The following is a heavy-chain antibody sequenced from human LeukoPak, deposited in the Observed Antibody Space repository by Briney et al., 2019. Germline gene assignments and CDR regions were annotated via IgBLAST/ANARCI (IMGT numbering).Heavy chain of an antibody. CDR3: AREGPSPEYYYGSGTEIDP. D-gene: IGHD3-10*01. Sequence: SETLSLTCTVSGGSISSYHWSWIRQPPGKGLEWIGYIYYSGSTNFNPSLKSRVTISVDTSKNQFSLKLSSVTAADTAVYYCAREGPSPEYYYGSGTEIDPWGQGTLVTVSS. J-gene: IGHJ5*02. CDR2: IYYSGST. CDR1: GGSISSYH. V-gene: IGHV4-59*01.